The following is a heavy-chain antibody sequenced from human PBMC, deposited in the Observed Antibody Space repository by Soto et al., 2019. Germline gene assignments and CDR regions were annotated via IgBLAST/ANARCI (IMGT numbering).Heavy chain of an antibody. CDR1: GFTVNNTA. V-gene: IGHV3-23*01. D-gene: IGHD2-21*02. CDR2: FSGRSTST. CDR3: AKGIDCGADCHSYDTFDI. Sequence: EMHLLESGGGLVQPGGSLRLSCVASGFTVNNTAMTWVRQTPGGGLEWVSAFSGRSTSTYYAGSVKGRFTISKDNAKNTLYLQMNSLRADDTAVYYCAKGIDCGADCHSYDTFDIWGQGTVVTVSS. J-gene: IGHJ3*02.